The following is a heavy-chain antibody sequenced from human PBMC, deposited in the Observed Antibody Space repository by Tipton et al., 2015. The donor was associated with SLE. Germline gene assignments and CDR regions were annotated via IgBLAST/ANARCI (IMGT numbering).Heavy chain of an antibody. V-gene: IGHV4-4*02. CDR1: GDSISSSSW. CDR2: INHSGST. Sequence: TLSLTCAVSGDSISSSSWWTWVRQPPGKGLEWIGEINHSGSTNYNPSLKSRVTISVDTSKNQFSLKLSSVTAADTAVYYCARDPFEYSSSSYFQHWGQGTLVTVSS. J-gene: IGHJ1*01. CDR3: ARDPFEYSSSSYFQH. D-gene: IGHD6-6*01.